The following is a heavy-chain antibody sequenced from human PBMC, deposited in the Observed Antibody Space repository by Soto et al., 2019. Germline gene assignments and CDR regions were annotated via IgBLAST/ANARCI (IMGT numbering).Heavy chain of an antibody. CDR1: GGSVSSGSYY. D-gene: IGHD6-19*01. CDR2: IYYSGST. V-gene: IGHV4-61*01. Sequence: QVQLQESGPGLVKPSETLSLTCTVSGGSVSSGSYYWSWIRQPPGKGLEWIGYIYYSGSTNYNPSLKSRVTISVDTSKNQFSLKLSSVTAADTAVYYCAREFSSGWYVWCDPWGQGTLVTVSS. CDR3: AREFSSGWYVWCDP. J-gene: IGHJ5*02.